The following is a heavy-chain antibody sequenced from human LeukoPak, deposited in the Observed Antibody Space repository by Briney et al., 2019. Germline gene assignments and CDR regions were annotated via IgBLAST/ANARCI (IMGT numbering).Heavy chain of an antibody. D-gene: IGHD4-17*01. CDR3: ARAGDYVESILNWFDP. CDR1: GYSISSGYY. V-gene: IGHV4-38-2*01. Sequence: PSETLSLTCAVSGYSISSGYYWGWIRPPPGKGLEWIGSIYHSGSTYYNPSLKSRVTISVDTSKNQFSLKLSSVTAADTAVYYCARAGDYVESILNWFDPWGQGTLVTVSS. J-gene: IGHJ5*02. CDR2: IYHSGST.